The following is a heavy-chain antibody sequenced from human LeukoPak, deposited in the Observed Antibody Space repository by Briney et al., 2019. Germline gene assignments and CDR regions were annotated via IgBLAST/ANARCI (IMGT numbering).Heavy chain of an antibody. CDR1: GYTFTGYY. V-gene: IGHV1-2*02. Sequence: ASVKVSCKASGYTFTGYYMHWVRQAPGQGLEWMGWINPNSGGTNYAQKFQGRVTMTRDTSISTAYMELSRLRSDDTAVYYCARVSYRSARELDYWGQGTLVTVSS. CDR2: INPNSGGT. J-gene: IGHJ4*02. D-gene: IGHD3-16*02. CDR3: ARVSYRSARELDY.